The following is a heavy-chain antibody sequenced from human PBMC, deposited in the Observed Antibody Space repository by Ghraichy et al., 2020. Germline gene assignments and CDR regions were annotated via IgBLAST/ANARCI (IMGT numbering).Heavy chain of an antibody. CDR2: ISWNSGSI. CDR1: GFTFDDYA. V-gene: IGHV3-9*01. CDR3: AKDWTPVIQGADY. Sequence: GGSLRLSCAASGFTFDDYAMHWVRQAPGKGLEWVSGISWNSGSIGYADSVKGRFTISRDNAKNSLYLQMNSLRAEDTALYYCAKDWTPVIQGADYWGQGTLVTVSS. D-gene: IGHD3-10*01. J-gene: IGHJ4*02.